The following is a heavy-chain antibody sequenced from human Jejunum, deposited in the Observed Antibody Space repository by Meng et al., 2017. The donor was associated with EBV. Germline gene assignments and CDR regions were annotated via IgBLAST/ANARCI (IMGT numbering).Heavy chain of an antibody. J-gene: IGHJ4*02. Sequence: QVSLQASGPGLVQPSGTLSLTCTVSGGSINNKNWWHWVRQAPGKGLEWIGEIDHTGTTHYNPSLKSRVTISLGTSMNQFSLELTSPTPADTAVYYCARDSQYLARGYFDYWGQGALVTVSS. D-gene: IGHD2/OR15-2a*01. V-gene: IGHV4-4*02. CDR2: IDHTGTT. CDR3: ARDSQYLARGYFDY. CDR1: GGSINNKNW.